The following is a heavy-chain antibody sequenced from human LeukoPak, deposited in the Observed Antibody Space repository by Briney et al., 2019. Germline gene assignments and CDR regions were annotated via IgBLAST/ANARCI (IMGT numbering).Heavy chain of an antibody. J-gene: IGHJ5*02. D-gene: IGHD3-10*01. V-gene: IGHV4-59*12. CDR1: GGSISSYY. Sequence: PSETLSLTCTVSGGSISSYYWSWIRQPPGKGLEWIGYIYYSGSTNYNPSLKSRVTISVDTSKNQFSLKLSSVTAADTAVYYCARRFSRYYGSGSYGLRYNWFDPWGQGTLVTVSS. CDR2: IYYSGST. CDR3: ARRFSRYYGSGSYGLRYNWFDP.